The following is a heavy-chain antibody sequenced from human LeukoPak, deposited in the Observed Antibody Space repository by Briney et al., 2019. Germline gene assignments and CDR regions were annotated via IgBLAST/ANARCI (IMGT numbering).Heavy chain of an antibody. Sequence: KPSETLSLTCTVSGGSISSYYWSWIRQPPGKGLEWIGYIYTSGSTNYNPSLKSRVTISVDTSKNQFSLKLSSVTAADTAVYYCARIGYCSGGSCPGSDYWGQGTLVTVSS. CDR1: GGSISSYY. D-gene: IGHD2-15*01. J-gene: IGHJ4*02. CDR2: IYTSGST. V-gene: IGHV4-4*09. CDR3: ARIGYCSGGSCPGSDY.